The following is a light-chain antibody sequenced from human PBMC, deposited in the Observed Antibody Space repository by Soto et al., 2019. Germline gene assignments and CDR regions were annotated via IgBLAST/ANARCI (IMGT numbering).Light chain of an antibody. V-gene: IGKV3-15*01. Sequence: AQSSGTLSVSPRDRATLACTVSPSVRHKVAWYQHTPGQTPRVIIYDTSTRAAGIPARFSGSGYGTYFTLTISSLQSEDFAVYYCHQYNIWRSIPFGQGTRLEI. J-gene: IGKJ5*01. CDR1: PSVRHK. CDR2: DTS. CDR3: HQYNIWRSIP.